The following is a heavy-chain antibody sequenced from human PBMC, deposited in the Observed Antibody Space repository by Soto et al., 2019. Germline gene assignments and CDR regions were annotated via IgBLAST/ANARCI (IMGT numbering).Heavy chain of an antibody. Sequence: SETLSLTCTVSGGSISSYYWSWIRQPAGKGLEWIGRIYTSGSTNYNPSLKSRVTMSVDTSKNQFSLKLSSVTAADTAVYYCARDYDFWSGYLAGYYYGMDVWGQGTTVTVSS. D-gene: IGHD3-3*01. CDR2: IYTSGST. V-gene: IGHV4-4*07. CDR3: ARDYDFWSGYLAGYYYGMDV. J-gene: IGHJ6*02. CDR1: GGSISSYY.